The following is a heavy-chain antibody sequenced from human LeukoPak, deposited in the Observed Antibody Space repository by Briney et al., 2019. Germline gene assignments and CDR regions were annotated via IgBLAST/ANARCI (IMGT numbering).Heavy chain of an antibody. CDR2: IYYSGST. Sequence: SETLSLTCTVSGYSISSGYYWGWIRQPPGKGLEWIGSIYYSGSTYYNPSLKSRVTISVDTSKNQFSLKLSSVTAADTAVYYCAAGTMVRGVIIRQIDYWGQGTLVTVSS. V-gene: IGHV4-38-2*02. CDR3: AAGTMVRGVIIRQIDY. CDR1: GYSISSGYY. D-gene: IGHD3-10*01. J-gene: IGHJ4*02.